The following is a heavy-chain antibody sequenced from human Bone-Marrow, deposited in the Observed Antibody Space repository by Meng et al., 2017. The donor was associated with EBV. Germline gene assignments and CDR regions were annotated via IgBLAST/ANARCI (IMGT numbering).Heavy chain of an antibody. Sequence: QVQLVQSGAEVKXPXASVKVSXKASGYTFTSYDINWVRQATGQGLEWMGWMNPNSGNTGYAQKFQGRVTMTRNTSISTAYMELSSLRSEDTAVYYCARGGGRYCSGGSCYDYWGQGTLVTVAS. D-gene: IGHD2-15*01. CDR1: GYTFTSYD. CDR2: MNPNSGNT. J-gene: IGHJ4*02. V-gene: IGHV1-8*01. CDR3: ARGGGRYCSGGSCYDY.